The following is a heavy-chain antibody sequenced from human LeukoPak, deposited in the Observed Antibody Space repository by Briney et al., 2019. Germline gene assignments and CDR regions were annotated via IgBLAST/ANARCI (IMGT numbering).Heavy chain of an antibody. V-gene: IGHV1-18*01. D-gene: IGHD2-2*01. Sequence: ASVKVSCKASGYTFTSYGISWVRQAPGQGLEWMGWISAYNGNTNYAQKLQGRVTMTTDTSTSTAYMELRSLRSDDTAVYYCARTLGYCSSTSCYLDYWGQGTLVTVSS. J-gene: IGHJ4*02. CDR2: ISAYNGNT. CDR3: ARTLGYCSSTSCYLDY. CDR1: GYTFTSYG.